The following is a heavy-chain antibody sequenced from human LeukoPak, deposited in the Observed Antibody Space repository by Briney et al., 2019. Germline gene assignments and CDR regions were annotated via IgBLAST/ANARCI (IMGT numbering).Heavy chain of an antibody. CDR1: GFTFSSYS. CDR2: ISSSSSYI. V-gene: IGHV3-21*01. J-gene: IGHJ4*02. CDR3: ARTRGYYDSSGYCFDY. D-gene: IGHD3-22*01. Sequence: GGSLRLSRAASGFTFSSYSMNWVRQAPGKGLEWVSSISSSSSYIYYADSVKGRFTISRDNAKNSLYLQMNSLRAEDTAVYYCARTRGYYDSSGYCFDYWGQGTLVTVSS.